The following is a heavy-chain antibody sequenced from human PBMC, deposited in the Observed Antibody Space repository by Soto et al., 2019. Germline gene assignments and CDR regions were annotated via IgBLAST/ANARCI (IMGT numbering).Heavy chain of an antibody. CDR3: ARAGGTTVTGLWHFDS. Sequence: QVXXEESGGGVVQPGRSLRLXXEASGFTFNTYSXXWXXXXPGKGLXXXXXIWYDGTQKYYADSVKGRFIISRDNSKKTLYLEMNSLRAEDTAVYYCARAGGTTVTGLWHFDSWGQGTLVTVSS. CDR1: GFTFNTYS. J-gene: IGHJ4*02. D-gene: IGHD4-17*01. V-gene: IGHV3-33*01. CDR2: IWYDGTQK.